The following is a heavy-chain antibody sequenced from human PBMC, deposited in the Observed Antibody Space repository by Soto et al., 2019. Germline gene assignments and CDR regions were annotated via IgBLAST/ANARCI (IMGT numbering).Heavy chain of an antibody. CDR1: GFTFSSYG. D-gene: IGHD3-10*01. Sequence: GGSLRLSCAASGFTFSSYGMHWVRQAPGKGLEWVAVISYDGSNKYYADSVKGRFTISRDNSKNTLYLQMNSLRAEDTAVYYCAKVSPPRGFGESPFGAFDIWGQGTMVTVSS. J-gene: IGHJ3*02. CDR2: ISYDGSNK. V-gene: IGHV3-30*18. CDR3: AKVSPPRGFGESPFGAFDI.